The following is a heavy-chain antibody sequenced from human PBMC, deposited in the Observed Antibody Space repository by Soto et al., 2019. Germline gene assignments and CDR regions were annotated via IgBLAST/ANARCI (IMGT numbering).Heavy chain of an antibody. D-gene: IGHD6-13*01. CDR3: ARSADYSSSLYKPQSQKYTDV. V-gene: IGHV4-59*01. Sequence: SETLSLTCTVSDGSISSYYWGWFRQPPGKGLEWIGYIFYTGSTNYNPSLKSRVTISVDTSKNQFSLKLSSVTAADTAVYYCARSADYSSSLYKPQSQKYTDVRCTAITLTLST. CDR1: DGSISSYY. J-gene: IGHJ6*04. CDR2: IFYTGST.